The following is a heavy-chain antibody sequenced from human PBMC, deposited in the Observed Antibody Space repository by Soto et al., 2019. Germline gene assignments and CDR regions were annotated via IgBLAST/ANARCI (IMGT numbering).Heavy chain of an antibody. CDR1: GASVGAGSYY. D-gene: IGHD6-13*01. CDR2: IYYTGRT. V-gene: IGHV4-61*01. CDR3: ARVGSTAASFVL. Sequence: QVQLQESGPGLVKPSETLSLNCTVSGASVGAGSYYWSWIRQPPGKGLEHIGFIYYTGRTSYNPSLQSRVFMSVDTSKNKLSLNLTSVTAADTAVYSWARVGSTAASFVLWGQGTMVTVSS. J-gene: IGHJ5*02.